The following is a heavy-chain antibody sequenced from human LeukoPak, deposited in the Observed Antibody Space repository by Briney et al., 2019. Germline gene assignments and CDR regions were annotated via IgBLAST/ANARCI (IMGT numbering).Heavy chain of an antibody. CDR1: GFTFSSYS. V-gene: IGHV3-48*02. Sequence: PGGSLRLSCAASGFTFSSYSVNWVRQAPGKGLEWVSYISSSSSTIYYADSVKGRFTISRDNAKNSLYLQMNSLRDEDTAVYYCARDEGLYGDPADDAFDIWGQGTMVTVSS. CDR3: ARDEGLYGDPADDAFDI. D-gene: IGHD4-17*01. CDR2: ISSSSSTI. J-gene: IGHJ3*02.